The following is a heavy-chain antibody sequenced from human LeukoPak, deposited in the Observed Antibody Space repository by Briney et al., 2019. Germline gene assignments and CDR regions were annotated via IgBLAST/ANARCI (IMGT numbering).Heavy chain of an antibody. J-gene: IGHJ1*01. D-gene: IGHD4-17*01. Sequence: ASVKVSCEASGGTFRSYAISWVRQAPGQGLEWMGGIIPIFGTANYAQKFQGRVTITADESTSTAYMELSSLRSEDTAVYYCGCYGDAIPGAEYLEHWGQGTLVTVSS. CDR1: GGTFRSYA. V-gene: IGHV1-69*01. CDR3: GCYGDAIPGAEYLEH. CDR2: IIPIFGTA.